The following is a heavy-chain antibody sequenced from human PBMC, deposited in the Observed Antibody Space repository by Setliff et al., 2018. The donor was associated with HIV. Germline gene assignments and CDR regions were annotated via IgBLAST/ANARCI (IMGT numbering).Heavy chain of an antibody. J-gene: IGHJ5*02. V-gene: IGHV3-66*03. Sequence: LSLTCTVSGVSTSSTSYYMAWVRQAPGKGLEWVSTIYGSGDTFHADSVKGRFTLSRDTSKNTMYLQMNSLRRDDTAVYYCARVLRYNTALDSWGQGTLVTVSS. CDR3: ARVLRYNTALDS. D-gene: IGHD1-20*01. CDR1: GVSTSSTSYY. CDR2: IYGSGDT.